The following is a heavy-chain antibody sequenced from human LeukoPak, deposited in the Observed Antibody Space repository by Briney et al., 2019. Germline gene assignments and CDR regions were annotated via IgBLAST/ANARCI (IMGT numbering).Heavy chain of an antibody. J-gene: IGHJ4*02. D-gene: IGHD3-22*01. Sequence: PSETLSLTCIVSSGAISGFYWTWIRQPPGKGLEWIGYIYSSGSTNYNLSLKSRVTMSIDTSKKQFSLTVSSVTAADTAFYYCARGPATYYHDSSGPPFDHWGQGTLVTVSS. CDR1: SGAISGFY. CDR3: ARGPATYYHDSSGPPFDH. V-gene: IGHV4-59*01. CDR2: IYSSGST.